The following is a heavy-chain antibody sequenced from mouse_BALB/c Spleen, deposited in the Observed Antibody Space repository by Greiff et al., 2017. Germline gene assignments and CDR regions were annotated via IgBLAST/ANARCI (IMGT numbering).Heavy chain of an antibody. CDR1: GFTFTDYY. V-gene: IGHV7-3*02. D-gene: IGHD2-10*01. CDR3: ARDLLGVGGAMDD. J-gene: IGHJ4*01. CDR2: IRNKANGYTT. Sequence: EVQLVESGGGLVQPGGSLRLSCATSGFTFTDYYMSWVRQPPGKALEWLGFIRNKANGYTTEYSASVKGRFTISRDNSQSILYLQMNTLRAEDSATYYCARDLLGVGGAMDDWGQGTSVTVSS.